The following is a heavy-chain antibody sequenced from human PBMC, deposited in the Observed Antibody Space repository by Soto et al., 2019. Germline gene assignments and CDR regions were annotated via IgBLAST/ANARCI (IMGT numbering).Heavy chain of an antibody. Sequence: PSETLSLTCTVSGGSISSGGYYWSWVRQHPGKGLEWIGYIYYSGSTYYNPSLKSRVTISVDTSKNQFSLKLSSVTAADTAVYYCALETADTTWFYPRGQRTLLPISS. J-gene: IGHJ5*02. CDR1: GGSISSGGYY. CDR2: IYYSGST. V-gene: IGHV4-31*03. CDR3: ALETADTTWFYP. D-gene: IGHD7-27*01.